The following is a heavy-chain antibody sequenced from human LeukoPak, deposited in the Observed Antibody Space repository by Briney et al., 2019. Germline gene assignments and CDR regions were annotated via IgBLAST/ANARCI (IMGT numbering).Heavy chain of an antibody. CDR3: AREQGAAAVPDAFDI. Sequence: GASVKVSCKASGYTFTGYYMHWVRQAPGQGLEWMGWINPNSGGTNYAQKFQGRVTMTRDTSISTAYMELSRLRSDDTAVYYCAREQGAAAVPDAFDIWGQGTMVTVSS. V-gene: IGHV1-2*02. CDR1: GYTFTGYY. D-gene: IGHD6-13*01. J-gene: IGHJ3*02. CDR2: INPNSGGT.